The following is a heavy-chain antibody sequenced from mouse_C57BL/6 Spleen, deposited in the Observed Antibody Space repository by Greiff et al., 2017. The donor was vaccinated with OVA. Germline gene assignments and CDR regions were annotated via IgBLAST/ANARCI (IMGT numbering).Heavy chain of an antibody. CDR1: GFTFSDYY. CDR2: INYDGSST. Sequence: EVKVVESEGGLVQPGSSMKLSCTASGFTFSDYYMAWVRQVPEKGLEWVANINYDGSSTYYLDSLKSRFIISRDNAKNILYLQMSSLKSEDTATYYCARDGDSGPFAYWGQGTLVTVSA. CDR3: ARDGDSGPFAY. D-gene: IGHD3-2*02. J-gene: IGHJ3*01. V-gene: IGHV5-16*01.